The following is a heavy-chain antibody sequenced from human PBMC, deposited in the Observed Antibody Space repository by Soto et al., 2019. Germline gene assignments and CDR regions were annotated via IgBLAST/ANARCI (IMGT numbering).Heavy chain of an antibody. Sequence: EVQLLESGGGVVQPGGSLRLSCAASGFTFSSYAMSWVRQAPGKGLEWVSAISGSGGSTYYADSVKGRFTISRDNSKNTLYLQMNSLRAEDTAVYYCAKDRLLDQLPRDLDYWGQGTLVTVSS. D-gene: IGHD2-2*01. CDR1: GFTFSSYA. V-gene: IGHV3-23*01. CDR2: ISGSGGST. CDR3: AKDRLLDQLPRDLDY. J-gene: IGHJ4*02.